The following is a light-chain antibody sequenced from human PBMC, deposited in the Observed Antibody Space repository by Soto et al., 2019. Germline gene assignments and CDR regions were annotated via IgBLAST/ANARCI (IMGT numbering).Light chain of an antibody. V-gene: IGLV2-8*01. J-gene: IGLJ1*01. CDR1: SSDVGAYDY. CDR3: KSYYGSSNFLV. Sequence: QSALTQPPSASGSPGQSVTISCTGTSSDVGAYDYVSWYQQHPGKAPELLIYEVNQRPSGVPDRFSGSKSGHTASLTVSGLRAEDEADCDCKSYYGSSNFLVFGTGTKVTVL. CDR2: EVN.